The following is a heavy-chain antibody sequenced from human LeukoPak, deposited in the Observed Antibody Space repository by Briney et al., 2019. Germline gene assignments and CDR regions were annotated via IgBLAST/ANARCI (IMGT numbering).Heavy chain of an antibody. Sequence: PGGSLRLSCAASGFTFSSYSMNWVRRAPGKGLELVSSISSSSSYIYYEDSVKGRFTISRDNAKNTLYLQMNSLRAEDTAVYYCASADSSGYSAFDIWGQGTMVTVSS. D-gene: IGHD3-22*01. CDR3: ASADSSGYSAFDI. CDR2: ISSSSSYI. V-gene: IGHV3-21*01. CDR1: GFTFSSYS. J-gene: IGHJ3*02.